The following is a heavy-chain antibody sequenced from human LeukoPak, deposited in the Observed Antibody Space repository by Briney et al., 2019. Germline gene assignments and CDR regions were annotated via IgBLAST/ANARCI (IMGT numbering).Heavy chain of an antibody. D-gene: IGHD4-17*01. J-gene: IGHJ4*02. Sequence: SETLSLTCTVSGGSISSYYWNWIRQPAGKGLEWIGRIYTSGSTKYNSSLKSRVTMSVDTSKNQFSLKLSSVTAADTAAYCCARDRGYGDYAYYFDNWGQGTLVTVSS. V-gene: IGHV4-4*07. CDR1: GGSISSYY. CDR3: ARDRGYGDYAYYFDN. CDR2: IYTSGST.